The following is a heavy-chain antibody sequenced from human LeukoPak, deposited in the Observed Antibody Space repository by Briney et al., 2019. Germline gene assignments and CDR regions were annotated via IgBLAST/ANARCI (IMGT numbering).Heavy chain of an antibody. Sequence: SETPSLTCAVYGGSFSDYYWNWIRQPPGKGLEWIGEINHSGSTNYNPSLKSRVTMSVDTFKNQFSLTLSSVTAADTAVYYCARVQDFETRGYYLGYWGHGTLVTVSS. J-gene: IGHJ4*01. V-gene: IGHV4-34*01. CDR3: ARVQDFETRGYYLGY. CDR2: INHSGST. CDR1: GGSFSDYY. D-gene: IGHD3-22*01.